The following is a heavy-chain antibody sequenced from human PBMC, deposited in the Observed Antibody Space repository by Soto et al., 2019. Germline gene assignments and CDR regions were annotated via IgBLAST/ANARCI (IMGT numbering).Heavy chain of an antibody. D-gene: IGHD2-2*01. CDR1: GFSLSADGVG. J-gene: IGHJ3*01. V-gene: IGHV2-5*02. CDR2: IYWDDDK. CDR3: AHAYGGTSWPNDAFDV. Sequence: QITLKESGPTLVKPTQTLTLTCTFSGFSLSADGVGVGWIRQPPGKALEWLALIYWDDDKRYRPSLKSRLTNTTDTSKNQVVLTMTNMDPVDTAAYYGAHAYGGTSWPNDAFDVWGQGTVVTVSS.